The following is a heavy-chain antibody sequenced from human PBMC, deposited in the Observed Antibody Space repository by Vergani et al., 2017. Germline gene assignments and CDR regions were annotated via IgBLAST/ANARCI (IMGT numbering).Heavy chain of an antibody. D-gene: IGHD3-16*02. CDR1: GYTFTSYG. J-gene: IGHJ4*02. CDR2: ISAYNGNT. CDR3: ARLYYDYIWGSYRPLDY. V-gene: IGHV1-18*01. Sequence: QVQLVQSGAEVKKPGASVKVSCKASGYTFTSYGISWVRQAPGQGLEWMGWISAYNGNTNYAQKLQGRVTMTTDTSTSTAYMELRSLRSDDTAVYYCARLYYDYIWGSYRPLDYGGQGTLVTVSS.